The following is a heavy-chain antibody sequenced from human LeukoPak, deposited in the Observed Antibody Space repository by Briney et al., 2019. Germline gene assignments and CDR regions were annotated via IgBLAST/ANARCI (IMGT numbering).Heavy chain of an antibody. CDR2: LSNSGGST. CDR1: GFTLSSYV. J-gene: IGHJ4*02. Sequence: GGSLRLSCSASGFTLSSYVMSWVRQAPGKGLEWVSILSNSGGSTYYADSVKGRFTISRDNSKNALYLQMNSLRDEDTAIYYCANRRNYASDYWGQGTLVTVSS. CDR3: ANRRNYASDY. V-gene: IGHV3-23*01. D-gene: IGHD1-14*01.